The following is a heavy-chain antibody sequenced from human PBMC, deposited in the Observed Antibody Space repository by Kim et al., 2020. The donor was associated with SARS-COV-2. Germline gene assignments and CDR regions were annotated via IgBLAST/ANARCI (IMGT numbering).Heavy chain of an antibody. CDR1: GFTFDDYA. CDR2: ISWNSGSI. J-gene: IGHJ3*02. D-gene: IGHD3-3*01. Sequence: GGSLRLSCAASGFTFDDYAMHWVRQAPGKGLEWVSGISWNSGSIGYADSVKGRFTISRDNAKNSLYLQMNSLRAEDTALYYCAKDRFLEWNDAFDIWGQGTMVTVSS. V-gene: IGHV3-9*01. CDR3: AKDRFLEWNDAFDI.